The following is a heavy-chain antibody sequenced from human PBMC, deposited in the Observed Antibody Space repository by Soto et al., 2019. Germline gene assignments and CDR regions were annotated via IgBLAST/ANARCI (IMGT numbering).Heavy chain of an antibody. V-gene: IGHV3-33*01. J-gene: IGHJ4*02. CDR2: IWYDGSNK. CDR3: ARDHWIAAHGWYFDY. D-gene: IGHD6-6*01. CDR1: GFTFSSYG. Sequence: GGSLRLSCAASGFTFSSYGMHWVRQAPGKGLEWVAVIWYDGSNKYYADSVKGRFTISRDNSKNTLYLQMNSLRAEDTAVYYCARDHWIAAHGWYFDYWGQGTLVTVSS.